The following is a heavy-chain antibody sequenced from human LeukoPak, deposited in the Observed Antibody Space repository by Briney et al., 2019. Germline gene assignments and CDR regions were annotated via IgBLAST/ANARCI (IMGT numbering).Heavy chain of an antibody. Sequence: GGSLRLSCAASGFTFSTYEMNWVRQAPGKGLEWVSYISSTSTTIYYADSVKGRFTISRDNAKNSLYLQMNSLRAEDTAVYYCARDLLNYYDSSGSFDYWGQGNLVTDSS. CDR3: ARDLLNYYDSSGSFDY. J-gene: IGHJ4*02. CDR2: ISSTSTTI. CDR1: GFTFSTYE. D-gene: IGHD3-22*01. V-gene: IGHV3-48*03.